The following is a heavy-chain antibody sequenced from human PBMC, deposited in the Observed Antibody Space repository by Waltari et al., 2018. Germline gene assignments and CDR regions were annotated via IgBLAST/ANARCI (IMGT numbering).Heavy chain of an antibody. CDR2: IYPGDSVT. Sequence: VQLVQSGAEVKKPGESLKISCKGSGYSFTSYWIGWVRQMPGKGLEWMGIIYPGDSVTRSSPSFQGQVTIAADKSISTAYLQWSSLKASDTAMYYCARHSGKNDFWSGYFDPWGQGTLVTVSS. CDR3: ARHSGKNDFWSGYFDP. D-gene: IGHD3-3*01. V-gene: IGHV5-51*01. CDR1: GYSFTSYW. J-gene: IGHJ5*02.